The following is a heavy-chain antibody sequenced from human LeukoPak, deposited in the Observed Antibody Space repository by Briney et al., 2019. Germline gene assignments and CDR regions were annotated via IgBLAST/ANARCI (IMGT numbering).Heavy chain of an antibody. V-gene: IGHV4-61*02. CDR3: AREYGSGSYGYGWFDP. D-gene: IGHD3-10*01. J-gene: IGHJ5*02. Sequence: SETLSLTCTVSGGSISSGSYYWSWIRQPAGKGLEWIGRIYTSGSTNYNPSLKSRVTISVDTSKNQFSLKLSSVTAADTAVYYCAREYGSGSYGYGWFDPWGQGTLVTVSS. CDR2: IYTSGST. CDR1: GGSISSGSYY.